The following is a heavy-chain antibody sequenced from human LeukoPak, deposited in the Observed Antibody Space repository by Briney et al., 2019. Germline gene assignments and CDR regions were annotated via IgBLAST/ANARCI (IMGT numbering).Heavy chain of an antibody. CDR2: ISGSGGST. Sequence: GGSLRLSCAASGFTFSSYAMGWVRQAPGKGLEWVSAISGSGGSTYYADSVKGRFTISRDNSKNTLYLQMNSLRAEDTAVYYCAKEGYSSSTYYYYYMDVWGKGTTVTVSS. V-gene: IGHV3-23*01. J-gene: IGHJ6*03. CDR1: GFTFSSYA. D-gene: IGHD6-6*01. CDR3: AKEGYSSSTYYYYYMDV.